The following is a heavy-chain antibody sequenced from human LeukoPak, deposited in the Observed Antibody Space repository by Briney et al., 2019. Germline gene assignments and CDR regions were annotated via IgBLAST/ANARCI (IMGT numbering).Heavy chain of an antibody. Sequence: KPSETLSLTCAVYGGSFSGYYWSWIRQPPGKGLEWIGEINHSGSTNYNPSLKSRVTISVDTSKNQFSLKLSSVTAADPAVYYCARLVPYYYASSGYFHWGQGTLVTVSS. V-gene: IGHV4-34*01. J-gene: IGHJ4*02. CDR1: GGSFSGYY. CDR3: ARLVPYYYASSGYFH. D-gene: IGHD3-22*01. CDR2: INHSGST.